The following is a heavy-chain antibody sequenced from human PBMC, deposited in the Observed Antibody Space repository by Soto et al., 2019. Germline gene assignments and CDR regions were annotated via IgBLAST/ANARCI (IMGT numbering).Heavy chain of an antibody. V-gene: IGHV3-9*01. CDR1: GFTFDDHA. D-gene: IGHD2-21*01. Sequence: EVQLVESGGGLVQPGRSLRLSCAASGFTFDDHAMHWVRQAPGKGLEWVSGISWNSGSIGYADSVKGRFTISRDNAKNSLYLQMNSLRAEDTALYYCAKDDCGGDCYSGFQHWGQGTLVTVSS. CDR2: ISWNSGSI. CDR3: AKDDCGGDCYSGFQH. J-gene: IGHJ1*01.